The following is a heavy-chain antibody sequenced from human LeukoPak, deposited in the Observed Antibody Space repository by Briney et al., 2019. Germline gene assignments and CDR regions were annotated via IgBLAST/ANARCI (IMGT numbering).Heavy chain of an antibody. J-gene: IGHJ6*03. CDR1: GFTFSSYW. D-gene: IGHD1-26*01. CDR3: ARDDREYSGSYYYYYYYMDV. V-gene: IGHV3-7*01. Sequence: PGGSLRLSCAASGFTFSSYWMSCVRQAPGKGLEWVANIKQDGSEKYYVDSVKGRFTISRDNAKNSLYLKMNSLRAEDTAVYYCARDDREYSGSYYYYYYYMDVGGKGTTVTVSS. CDR2: IKQDGSEK.